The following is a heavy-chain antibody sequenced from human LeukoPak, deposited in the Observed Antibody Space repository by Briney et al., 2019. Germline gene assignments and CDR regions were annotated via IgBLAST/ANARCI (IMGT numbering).Heavy chain of an antibody. CDR3: ARVDAQGVPSP. Sequence: SETLSLTCTVSGGSISSYYWSWIRQPPGKGLEWIGYTYYSGSTNYNPSLKSRVTISIETSKNQFSLRLSSVTAADTALYYCARVDAQGVPSPWGQGTLVTVSS. D-gene: IGHD3-16*01. CDR1: GGSISSYY. J-gene: IGHJ5*02. V-gene: IGHV4-59*08. CDR2: TYYSGST.